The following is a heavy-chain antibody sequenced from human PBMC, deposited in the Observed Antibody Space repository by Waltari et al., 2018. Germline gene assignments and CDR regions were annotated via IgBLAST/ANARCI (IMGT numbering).Heavy chain of an antibody. D-gene: IGHD3-10*01. V-gene: IGHV4-38-2*01. Sequence: QVQLQESGPGLVKPSVTLSLTCAVSGYSISSGYYLGWIRQPPGKGLEWIGSIYHSGSTYYNPSLKSRVTISVDTSKNQFSLKLSSVTAADTAVYYCARSSLDYYGSGSYYKWGQGTLVTVSS. CDR2: IYHSGST. CDR3: ARSSLDYYGSGSYYK. CDR1: GYSISSGYY. J-gene: IGHJ4*02.